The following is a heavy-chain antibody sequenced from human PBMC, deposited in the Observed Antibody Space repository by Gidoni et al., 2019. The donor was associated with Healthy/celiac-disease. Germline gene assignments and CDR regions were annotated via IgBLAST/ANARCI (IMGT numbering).Heavy chain of an antibody. CDR2: ISSSSSYT. CDR3: ARVQRYDILTGYYSPGRGGFDY. V-gene: IGHV3-11*05. Sequence: QVQLVESGGGLVKPGGSLRLSCAASGFTFSDYYMSWIRQAPGKGLEWVSYISSSSSYTNYADSVKGRFTISRDNAKNSLYLQMNSLRAEDTAVYYCARVQRYDILTGYYSPGRGGFDYWGQGTLVTVSS. CDR1: GFTFSDYY. D-gene: IGHD3-9*01. J-gene: IGHJ4*02.